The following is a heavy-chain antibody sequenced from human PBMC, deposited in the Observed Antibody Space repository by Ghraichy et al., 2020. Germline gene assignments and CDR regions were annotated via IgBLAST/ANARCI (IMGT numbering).Heavy chain of an antibody. CDR2: IDRDGST. J-gene: IGHJ4*02. CDR1: GGSFSGYF. V-gene: IGHV4-34*01. D-gene: IGHD5-12*01. CDR3: GRKAHYDSVDY. Sequence: SETLSLTCAVYGGSFSGYFWTWIRQPPGKGLEWIGEIDRDGSTIYNPSLKSRVTISVDTSKNQFSLKLRSVAAADTAVYYCGRKAHYDSVDYWGQGTLVIVSS.